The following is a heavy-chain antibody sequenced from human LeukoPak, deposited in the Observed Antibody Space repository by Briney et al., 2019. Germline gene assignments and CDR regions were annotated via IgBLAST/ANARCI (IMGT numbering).Heavy chain of an antibody. CDR3: ARAVRGANDY. V-gene: IGHV3-48*03. D-gene: IGHD3-10*01. J-gene: IGHJ4*02. Sequence: GGSLRLSCAASGFTFSSYEMNWVRQAPGKGLEWVSYISSSGSTIYYADSVKGRFTISRDNAKNPLYLQMNSLRAEDTAVYYCARAVRGANDYWGQGTLVTVSS. CDR1: GFTFSSYE. CDR2: ISSSGSTI.